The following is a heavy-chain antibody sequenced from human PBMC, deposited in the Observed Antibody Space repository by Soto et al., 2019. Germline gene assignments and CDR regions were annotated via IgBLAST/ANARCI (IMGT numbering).Heavy chain of an antibody. CDR3: VKPYYDFWSGPSEPDYYYYYGMDV. CDR2: ISSNGGST. J-gene: IGHJ6*02. V-gene: IGHV3-64D*08. D-gene: IGHD3-3*01. Sequence: GGSLRLSCSASGFTFSSYAMHWVRQAPGKGLEYVSAISSNGGSTYYADSVKGRFTISRDNSKNTLYLQMSSLRAEDTAVYYCVKPYYDFWSGPSEPDYYYYYGMDVWGQETTVTLSS. CDR1: GFTFSSYA.